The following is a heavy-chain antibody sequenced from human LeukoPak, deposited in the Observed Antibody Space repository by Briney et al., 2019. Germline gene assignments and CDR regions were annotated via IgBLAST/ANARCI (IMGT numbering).Heavy chain of an antibody. J-gene: IGHJ4*02. Sequence: PGRSLRLSCSASGFTFSSYGMNWVRQAPGKGLEWVSYITSSGSTIHYADSVKGRFTISRDNAKNSLYLQMNSLRAEDTAVYYCARIMGQLTGGVRDYWGQGALVTVSS. V-gene: IGHV3-48*04. CDR3: ARIMGQLTGGVRDY. CDR1: GFTFSSYG. CDR2: ITSSGSTI. D-gene: IGHD3-9*01.